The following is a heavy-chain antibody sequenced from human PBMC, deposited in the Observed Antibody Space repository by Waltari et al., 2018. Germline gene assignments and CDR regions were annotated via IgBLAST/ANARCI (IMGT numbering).Heavy chain of an antibody. CDR3: ARRGRTTLSYYFDY. CDR1: GGSIISGDYY. CDR2: IYFSGST. V-gene: IGHV4-30-4*08. Sequence: QVQLQESGPGLVKPSQTLSLPCTVSGGSIISGDYYWSWIRQPPGKGLEWIGYIYFSGSTYYNPSLKSRVTISVDTSKNQFSLKLNSVTAADTAVYYCARRGRTTLSYYFDYWGQGTLVTVSS. J-gene: IGHJ4*02. D-gene: IGHD4-4*01.